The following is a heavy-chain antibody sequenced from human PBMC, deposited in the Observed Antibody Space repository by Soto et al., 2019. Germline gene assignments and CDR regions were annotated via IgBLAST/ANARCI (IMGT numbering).Heavy chain of an antibody. V-gene: IGHV4-4*07. CDR3: VRDGTKTLRDWFDP. CDR1: GASISGFY. J-gene: IGHJ5*02. CDR2: IYATGTT. D-gene: IGHD1-1*01. Sequence: SETLSLTCTVSGASISGFYWSWIRKSAGKGLEWIGRIYATGTTDYNPSLKSRVMMSVDTSKKQFSLKLRSVTASDTAVYYCVRDGTKTLRDWFDPWGQGISVTVSS.